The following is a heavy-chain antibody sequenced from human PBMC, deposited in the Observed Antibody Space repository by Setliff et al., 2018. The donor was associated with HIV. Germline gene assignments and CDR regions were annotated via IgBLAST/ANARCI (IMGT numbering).Heavy chain of an antibody. CDR3: AAVPWGHSSLIIDH. J-gene: IGHJ4*02. V-gene: IGHV3-30*02. D-gene: IGHD3-16*01. Sequence: SCKASGFTFSGYSTNWVRQAPGKGLEWVSFIRYDGTNKDYADSVKGRFTISRDNAKNSVYLQMHSLRVEDTAVYYCAAVPWGHSSLIIDHWGQGTPVTVSS. CDR2: IRYDGTNK. CDR1: GFTFSGYS.